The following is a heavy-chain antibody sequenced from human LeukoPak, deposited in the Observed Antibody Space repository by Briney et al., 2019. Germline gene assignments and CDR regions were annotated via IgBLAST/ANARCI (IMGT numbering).Heavy chain of an antibody. D-gene: IGHD3-3*01. CDR1: GFTFGDYA. Sequence: PGRSLRLSCTVSGFTFGDYAMTWVRQAPGKGLEWVSGISGSGDSTYYADSVKGRFTISRDNSKNTLYLQMNSLRVEDTAVYYCAKLKGVDYDFWSGLIGYWGQGTLVTVSS. J-gene: IGHJ4*02. V-gene: IGHV3-23*01. CDR2: ISGSGDST. CDR3: AKLKGVDYDFWSGLIGY.